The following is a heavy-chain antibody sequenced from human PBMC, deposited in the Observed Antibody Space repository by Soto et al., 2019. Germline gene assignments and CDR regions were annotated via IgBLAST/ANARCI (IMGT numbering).Heavy chain of an antibody. CDR1: GGSVSSGSYY. D-gene: IGHD3-22*01. J-gene: IGHJ6*02. CDR3: ASVLDYYDSSGRKLHYYYYGMDV. Sequence: KSSETLSLTCTVSGGSVSSGSYYWSWIRQPPGKGLEWIGYIYYSGSTNYNPSLKSRVTISVDTSKNQFSLKLSSVTAADTAVYYCASVLDYYDSSGRKLHYYYYGMDVWGQGTTVTVSS. V-gene: IGHV4-61*01. CDR2: IYYSGST.